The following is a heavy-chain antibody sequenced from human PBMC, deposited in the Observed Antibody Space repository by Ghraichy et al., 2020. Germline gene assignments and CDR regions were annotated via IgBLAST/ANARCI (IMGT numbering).Heavy chain of an antibody. CDR3: ARGAREGQWLVHVGYYFDY. Sequence: SETLSLTCTVSGGSISSYYWSWIRQPPGKGLEWIGYIYYSGSTNYNPSLKSRVTISVDTSKNQFSLKLSSVTAADTAVYYCARGAREGQWLVHVGYYFDYWGQGTLVTVSS. D-gene: IGHD6-19*01. V-gene: IGHV4-59*01. J-gene: IGHJ4*02. CDR2: IYYSGST. CDR1: GGSISSYY.